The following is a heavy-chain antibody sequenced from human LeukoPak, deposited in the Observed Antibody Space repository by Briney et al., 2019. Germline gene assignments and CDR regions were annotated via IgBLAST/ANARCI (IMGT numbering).Heavy chain of an antibody. CDR1: GFTFSSYS. CDR2: ISSSSSYI. Sequence: PGESLRLSCAAAGFTFSSYSMNWVRQAPGKGLEWVSSISSSSSYIYYADSVKGRFTISRDNAKNSLYLQMNSLRAEDTAVYYCAREVHDAFDIRGQGTMVTVSS. V-gene: IGHV3-21*01. CDR3: AREVHDAFDI. J-gene: IGHJ3*02.